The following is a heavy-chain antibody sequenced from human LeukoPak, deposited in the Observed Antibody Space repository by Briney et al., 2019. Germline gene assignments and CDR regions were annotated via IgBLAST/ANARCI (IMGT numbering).Heavy chain of an antibody. D-gene: IGHD3-22*01. CDR1: GFTFSIYA. Sequence: GGSLRLSCAASGFTFSIYAMSWVRQAPGKGLQLVSSITSRGESTWYVDSVKGRFTITRDNSENTLYLQMHSLRAEDTAVYYCARDPPNYYGSDGHYYRRDGDYWGRGTLVSVSS. CDR3: ARDPPNYYGSDGHYYRRDGDY. J-gene: IGHJ4*02. V-gene: IGHV3-23*01. CDR2: ITSRGEST.